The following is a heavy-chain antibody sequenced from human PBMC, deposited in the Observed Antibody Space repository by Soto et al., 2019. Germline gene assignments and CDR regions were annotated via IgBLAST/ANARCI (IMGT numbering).Heavy chain of an antibody. CDR1: GGSISSSSYY. D-gene: IGHD3-16*02. V-gene: IGHV4-39*01. Sequence: PSETLSLTCTVSGGSISSSSYYWGWIRQPPGKGLEWIGSIYYSGSTYYNPSLKSRVTISVDTSKNQFSLKLSSVTAADTAVYYCARTYDYVWGSYRYIYYGMDVWGQGTTVTVSS. J-gene: IGHJ6*02. CDR3: ARTYDYVWGSYRYIYYGMDV. CDR2: IYYSGST.